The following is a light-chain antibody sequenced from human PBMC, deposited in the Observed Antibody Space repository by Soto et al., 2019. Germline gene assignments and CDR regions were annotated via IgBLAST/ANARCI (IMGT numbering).Light chain of an antibody. CDR2: RAS. CDR3: QQNSHWTT. CDR1: QSVGTS. J-gene: IGKJ1*01. V-gene: IGKV3-15*01. Sequence: EILMTQSPDIVSVSPGERATLYCRASQSVGTSLAWYQQRPGQAPRLLIFRASRRATGTPDRFSGSGSGTEFTLTISSLQSEDLAVYYCQQNSHWTTFGQGTKVEI.